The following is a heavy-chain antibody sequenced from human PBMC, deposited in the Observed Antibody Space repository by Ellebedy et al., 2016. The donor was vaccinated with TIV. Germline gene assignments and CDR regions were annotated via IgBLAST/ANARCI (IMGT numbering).Heavy chain of an antibody. J-gene: IGHJ4*02. V-gene: IGHV3-53*01. CDR2: INGVGRT. D-gene: IGHD3/OR15-3a*01. CDR1: GLTVSSNF. Sequence: GESLKISCTASGLTVSSNFMTWVRQAPRKGLEWVSFINGVGRTDYADSVKGRFIISRDNSKHTLYLQMNSLRPEDTAVYYCASPSGRGFWTGYLDYWGQGTLVIVSS. CDR3: ASPSGRGFWTGYLDY.